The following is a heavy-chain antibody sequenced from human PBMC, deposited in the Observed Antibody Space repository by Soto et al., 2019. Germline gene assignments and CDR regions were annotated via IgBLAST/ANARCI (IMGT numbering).Heavy chain of an antibody. CDR3: ATADGFGVVTPFFEY. CDR1: SGSISSRSHY. V-gene: IGHV4-39*01. Sequence: QLQLQESGPGLVKPPESLSLTCTVSSGSISSRSHYWGWIRQSPGRHLEWIGSSYYRGSTHYNPSLKTRVTISVDTSKNQVSLKVYSVTAADTAVYYCATADGFGVVTPFFEYWGQGMLVTVSS. J-gene: IGHJ4*02. D-gene: IGHD3-3*01. CDR2: SYYRGST.